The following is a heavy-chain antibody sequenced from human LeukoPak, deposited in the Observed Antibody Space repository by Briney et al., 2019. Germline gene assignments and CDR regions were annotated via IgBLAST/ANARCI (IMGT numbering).Heavy chain of an antibody. CDR1: GGSITSSGYY. D-gene: IGHD2-15*01. J-gene: IGHJ4*02. CDR3: ARQHTRGVVVALVDY. Sequence: PSETLSLTCTVSGGSITSSGYYWGWIRQPPGKGLEWFGALYYSGTTYYNPSLKSRVTLSVDTSKNQFSLKLSSVTAADTAVYYCARQHTRGVVVALVDYWGQGTLVTVSS. CDR2: LYYSGTT. V-gene: IGHV4-39*01.